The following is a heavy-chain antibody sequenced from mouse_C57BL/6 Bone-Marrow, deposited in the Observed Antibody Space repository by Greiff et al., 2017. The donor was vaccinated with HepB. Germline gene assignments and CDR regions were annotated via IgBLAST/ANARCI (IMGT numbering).Heavy chain of an antibody. CDR3: ASRTPFAY. Sequence: VKLQESGAELARPGASVKMSCKASGYTFTSYTMHWVKQRPGQGLEWIGYINPSSGYTKYNQKFKDKATLTADKSSSTAYMQLSSLTSEDSAVYYCASRTPFAYWGQGTLVTVSA. J-gene: IGHJ3*01. CDR1: GYTFTSYT. CDR2: INPSSGYT. D-gene: IGHD5-1*01. V-gene: IGHV1-4*01.